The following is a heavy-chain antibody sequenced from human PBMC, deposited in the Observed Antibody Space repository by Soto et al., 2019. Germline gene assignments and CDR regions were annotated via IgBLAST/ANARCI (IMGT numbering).Heavy chain of an antibody. Sequence: PGESLKISCEGSGNTFASTWIGWVRQMPGKGLEWMGIIYPGDSDTRYSPSFEGHVTISADKSISTAYLQWRSLRAEDTAVYYCGPSPPPPSGYYHFDYWGQGTLVTVSS. D-gene: IGHD3-22*01. CDR3: GPSPPPPSGYYHFDY. V-gene: IGHV5-51*01. CDR1: GNTFASTW. J-gene: IGHJ4*02. CDR2: IYPGDSDT.